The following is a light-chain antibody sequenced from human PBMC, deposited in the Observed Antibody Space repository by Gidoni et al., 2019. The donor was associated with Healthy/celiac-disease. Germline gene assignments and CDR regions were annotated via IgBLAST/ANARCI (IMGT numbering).Light chain of an antibody. CDR1: QSVLYSSNNKNY. Sequence: DIVMTQSPASLAVSLGERATINCKSSQSVLYSSNNKNYLAWYQQKPGQPPKQLIYWPTTRESGVPDRFSGSGSGTDFALAISSLQARDVAVYYCQQYYNTPRTFGQGTKVEIK. V-gene: IGKV4-1*01. J-gene: IGKJ1*01. CDR3: QQYYNTPRT. CDR2: WPT.